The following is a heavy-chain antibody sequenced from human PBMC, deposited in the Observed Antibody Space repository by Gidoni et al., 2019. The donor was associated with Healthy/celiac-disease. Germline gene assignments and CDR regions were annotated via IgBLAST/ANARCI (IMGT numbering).Heavy chain of an antibody. Sequence: EVQLVESVGGLVQPGGSLSLSCPASGFPFRDHYMDWVRQAPGKGLEWVGRTRNKANSYTTEYAASVKGRFTISRDDSKNSLYLQMNSLKTEDTAVYYCARSIAVAGGTHFDYWGQGTLVTVSS. J-gene: IGHJ4*02. CDR3: ARSIAVAGGTHFDY. D-gene: IGHD6-19*01. CDR2: TRNKANSYTT. V-gene: IGHV3-72*01. CDR1: GFPFRDHY.